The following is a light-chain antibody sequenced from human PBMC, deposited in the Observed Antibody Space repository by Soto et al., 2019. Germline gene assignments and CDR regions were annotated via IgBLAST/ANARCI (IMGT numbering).Light chain of an antibody. J-gene: IGKJ1*01. CDR1: QSISSW. CDR3: QQYNSYSWT. V-gene: IGKV1-5*01. CDR2: DAS. Sequence: DIQMTQSPSTLSASVGDRVTITCRARQSISSWLAWYQQKPGKAPKLLIYDASSLESGVPSRFSGSGSGTEFTLSFDSLQPDDFATYYCQQYNSYSWTFGQGTKVDI.